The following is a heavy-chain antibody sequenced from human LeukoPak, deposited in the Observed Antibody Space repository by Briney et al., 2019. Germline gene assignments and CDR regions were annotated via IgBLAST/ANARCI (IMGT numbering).Heavy chain of an antibody. CDR3: AQLLWFGDSTPR. CDR2: IYYSGST. CDR1: GGSISSGGYS. V-gene: IGHV4-30-4*07. D-gene: IGHD3-10*01. J-gene: IGHJ4*02. Sequence: SETLSLTCAVSGGSISSGGYSWSWIRQPPGKGLEWIGYIYYSGSTYYNPSLKSRVTISVDTSKNQFSLKLSSVTAADTAVYYCAQLLWFGDSTPRWGQGTLVTVSS.